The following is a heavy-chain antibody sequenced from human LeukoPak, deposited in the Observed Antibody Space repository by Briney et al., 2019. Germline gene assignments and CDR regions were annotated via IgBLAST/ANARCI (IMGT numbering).Heavy chain of an antibody. Sequence: GGSLRLSCAASGFTFSSYEMNWVRQAPGKGLEWVSYISSGGGGIFYADSVKGRFTISRDNAKDSLHLQMNSLRAEDTAVYYCARDGASHPSIYYFDYWGQGTLVTVSS. CDR2: ISSGGGGI. D-gene: IGHD4-17*01. V-gene: IGHV3-48*03. J-gene: IGHJ4*02. CDR3: ARDGASHPSIYYFDY. CDR1: GFTFSSYE.